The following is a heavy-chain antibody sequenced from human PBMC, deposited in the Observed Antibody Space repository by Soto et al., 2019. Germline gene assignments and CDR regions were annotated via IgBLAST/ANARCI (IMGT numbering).Heavy chain of an antibody. CDR3: ARTPGYSSGWYDRHYGMDV. CDR1: GFSLSTSGMC. J-gene: IGHJ6*02. Sequence: TFSGFSLSTSGMCVSWIRQPPGKALEWLALIDWDDDKYYSTSLKTRLTISKDTSKNQVVLTMTNMDPVDTATYYCARTPGYSSGWYDRHYGMDVWGQGTTVTVSS. CDR2: IDWDDDK. V-gene: IGHV2-70*01. D-gene: IGHD6-19*01.